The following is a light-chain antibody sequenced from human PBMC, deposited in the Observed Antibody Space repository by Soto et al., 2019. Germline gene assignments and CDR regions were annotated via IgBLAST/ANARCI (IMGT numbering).Light chain of an antibody. J-gene: IGLJ2*01. Sequence: SALTQPASVSGSPGQSITISCTGTSSDVGGYNYVSWYQQHPGKAPKLMIYDVSNRPSGVSNRFSGSKSGNTASLTISGLQAEDEADYYCSSYTSSSLFGGGTKLTVL. CDR1: SSDVGGYNY. V-gene: IGLV2-14*01. CDR3: SSYTSSSL. CDR2: DVS.